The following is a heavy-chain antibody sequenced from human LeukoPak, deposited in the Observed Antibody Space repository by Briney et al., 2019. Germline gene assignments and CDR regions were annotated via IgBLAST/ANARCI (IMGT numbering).Heavy chain of an antibody. Sequence: ASVKVSCKASGYTFSSHYIHWVRQAPGQGLEWMGIINPSVGGTNYAQKFQGRVTMTSDTSTSTVYMELNSLRSEDTAVYYCATAYLWFGELPSFDYWGQGTLVTVSS. J-gene: IGHJ4*02. V-gene: IGHV1-46*01. CDR1: GYTFSSHY. CDR2: INPSVGGT. D-gene: IGHD3-10*01. CDR3: ATAYLWFGELPSFDY.